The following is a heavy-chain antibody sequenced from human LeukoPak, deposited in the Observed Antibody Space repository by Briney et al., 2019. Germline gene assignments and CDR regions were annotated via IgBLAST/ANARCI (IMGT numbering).Heavy chain of an antibody. D-gene: IGHD2-15*01. Sequence: GESLKISCKGSGYRFTSDWIGWVRQMPGKGLEWMGIIYPGDSDTRYSPSFQGQVTISADKSVNTAYLQWRSLKASDTAIYYCARLSGRVVCSAGSCYIDSWGQGTLVTVSS. CDR1: GYRFTSDW. V-gene: IGHV5-51*01. CDR2: IYPGDSDT. J-gene: IGHJ4*02. CDR3: ARLSGRVVCSAGSCYIDS.